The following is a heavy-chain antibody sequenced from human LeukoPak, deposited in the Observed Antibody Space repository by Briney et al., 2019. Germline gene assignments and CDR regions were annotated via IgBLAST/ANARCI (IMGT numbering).Heavy chain of an antibody. CDR2: INGAGSST. CDR1: VFTFSSHW. Sequence: GVSLRLSCAASVFTFSSHWMHWVRQAPGKGLVLFSRINGAGSSTSYADSVKGRFTGSRDNAKNTLNLQMNSLRAEDTAVYYCARDLFFSDAGYSSGWRAEYFHHWGQGTLVTVSS. D-gene: IGHD6-19*01. CDR3: ARDLFFSDAGYSSGWRAEYFHH. J-gene: IGHJ1*01. V-gene: IGHV3-74*01.